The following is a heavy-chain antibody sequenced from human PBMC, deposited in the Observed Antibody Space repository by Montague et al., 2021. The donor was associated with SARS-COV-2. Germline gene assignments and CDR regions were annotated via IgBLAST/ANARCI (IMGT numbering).Heavy chain of an antibody. V-gene: IGHV3-15*05. CDR2: IRSKNDGGTR. J-gene: IGHJ2*01. CDR3: TTVADILAGFSSLFDL. CDR1: GFTFSDAW. Sequence: SLRLSLSASGFTFSDAWMSWVRQPPGKGLEWVGRIRSKNDGGTRDYGAPVKGKFTISRDDSKSTLYLQMNNLKAEDTAIYYCTTVADILAGFSSLFDLWGRGALVTVSS. D-gene: IGHD3-9*01.